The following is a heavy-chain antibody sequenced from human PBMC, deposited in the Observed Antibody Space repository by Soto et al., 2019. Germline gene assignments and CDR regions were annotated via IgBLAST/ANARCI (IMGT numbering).Heavy chain of an antibody. CDR3: ISRTVTTFNAFDI. CDR2: IYYSENT. V-gene: IGHV4-39*01. Sequence: QLQLQESGPGLVKPSETLSLTCTVSGGSISSSSYYWGWIRQPPGKGLEWIGSIYYSENTYYNPSLKSRVTISLDTSKNQFSLKLNSVTAADTAVYYCISRTVTTFNAFDIWGQGTMVTVSS. D-gene: IGHD4-17*01. J-gene: IGHJ3*02. CDR1: GGSISSSSYY.